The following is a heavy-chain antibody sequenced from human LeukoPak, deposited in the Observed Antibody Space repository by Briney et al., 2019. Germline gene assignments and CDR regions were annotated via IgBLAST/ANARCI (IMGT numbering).Heavy chain of an antibody. V-gene: IGHV3-7*03. D-gene: IGHD3-3*01. Sequence: GGSLRLSCVASGFTYGKYWMSWVRQAPGKGLEWVANIKLDGSEKNYVDSVKGRFTISRDNTKNSLYLQMNSLRVEDTAVFYCARDQYDTWSRRGNFDSWGQGTLVIVSS. CDR1: GFTYGKYW. J-gene: IGHJ4*02. CDR2: IKLDGSEK. CDR3: ARDQYDTWSRRGNFDS.